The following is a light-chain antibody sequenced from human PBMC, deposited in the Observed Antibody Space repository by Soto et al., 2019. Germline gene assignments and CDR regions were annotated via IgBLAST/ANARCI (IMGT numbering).Light chain of an antibody. CDR1: QGISSY. CDR2: AAS. Sequence: AIRMTQSPSSLSASTGDRVTITSRASQGISSYLAWYQQKPGKAPKLLIYAASTLQSGVPSRFSGSGSGTDFTLTISCLQSEDFATYYCKQYYSYPLTFGGGTKVDIK. V-gene: IGKV1-8*01. J-gene: IGKJ4*01. CDR3: KQYYSYPLT.